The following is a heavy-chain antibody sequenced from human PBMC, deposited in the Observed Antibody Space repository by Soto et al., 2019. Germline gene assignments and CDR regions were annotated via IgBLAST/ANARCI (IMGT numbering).Heavy chain of an antibody. CDR2: IYYSGST. D-gene: IGHD5-12*01. CDR1: GDCVSITVVA. J-gene: IGHJ4*02. V-gene: IGHV4-39*01. Sequence: KPSYSLSLGCAVSGDCVSITVVAGSWISKPPGKGLEWIGSIYYSGSTYYNPSLKSRVTISVDTSKNQFSLKLSSVTAADTAVYYCARHARIVATILYYFDYWGQGTLVTVSS. CDR3: ARHARIVATILYYFDY.